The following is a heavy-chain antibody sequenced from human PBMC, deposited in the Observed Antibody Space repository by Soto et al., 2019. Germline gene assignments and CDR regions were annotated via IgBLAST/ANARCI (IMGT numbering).Heavy chain of an antibody. CDR2: ISAYNGNT. Sequence: ASVKVSCKASGYTFTSYGISWVRQAPGQGLEWMGWISAYNGNTNYAQKLQGRVTMTTDTSTSTAYMELRSLRSDDTAVYYCAVLGWGYCSGASCQDYWGQGPLVTVSS. J-gene: IGHJ4*02. CDR3: AVLGWGYCSGASCQDY. CDR1: GYTFTSYG. D-gene: IGHD2-15*01. V-gene: IGHV1-18*01.